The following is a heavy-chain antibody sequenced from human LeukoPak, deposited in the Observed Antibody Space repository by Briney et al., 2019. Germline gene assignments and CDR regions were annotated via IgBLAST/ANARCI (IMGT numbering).Heavy chain of an antibody. D-gene: IGHD6-19*01. CDR2: ISYSGST. V-gene: IGHV4-39*07. CDR3: AREDSSGWTENFYY. Sequence: PSETLSLTCSVSGGSLSSGSSFWGWIRQPPGKGLEWVGTISYSGSTSYNPSLKSRVTMSVDTSKNQFCLKLSSVTAADTAVYYCAREDSSGWTENFYYWGQGTLVTVSS. CDR1: GGSLSSGSSF. J-gene: IGHJ4*02.